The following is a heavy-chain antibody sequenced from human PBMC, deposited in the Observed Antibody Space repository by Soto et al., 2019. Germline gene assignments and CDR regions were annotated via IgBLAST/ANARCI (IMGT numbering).Heavy chain of an antibody. CDR1: GFTFNTYA. CDR3: EADTYSRTRTTSFAWFDP. Sequence: QVQLVESGGGVVQPGRSLRLSCAASGFTFNTYAMHWVRQARGKGLEWVAAISHDGSRTLYVDSVKGRFTISRDNSENTMYLQKNSLRQEDTAVYYCEADTYSRTRTTSFAWFDPWGQGTLVTVSS. J-gene: IGHJ5*02. D-gene: IGHD2-15*01. CDR2: ISHDGSRT. V-gene: IGHV3-30*03.